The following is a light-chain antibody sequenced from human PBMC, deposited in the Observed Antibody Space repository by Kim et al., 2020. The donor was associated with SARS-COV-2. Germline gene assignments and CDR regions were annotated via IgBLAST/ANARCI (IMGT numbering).Light chain of an antibody. CDR2: GAS. Sequence: EIVLTQSPGTQSLSPGERATLPCRASQSVSSNYLAWYQQKPGQAPRLLIYGASSRATGIPDRFSGSGSGTDFTLTITGLEPEDLAVYYCEQYGNLPWTFGQGTKVDIK. CDR3: EQYGNLPWT. CDR1: QSVSSNY. V-gene: IGKV3-20*01. J-gene: IGKJ1*01.